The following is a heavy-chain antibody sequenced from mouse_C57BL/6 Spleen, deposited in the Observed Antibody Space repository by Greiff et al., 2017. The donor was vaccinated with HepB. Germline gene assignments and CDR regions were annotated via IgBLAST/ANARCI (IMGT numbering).Heavy chain of an antibody. D-gene: IGHD1-1*01. J-gene: IGHJ1*03. Sequence: QVQLKQPGAELVKPGASVKLSCKASGYTFTNYWMHWVKQRPGRGLEWIGRIDPNSGGTKYNEKFKNKATLTVDKSSSTAYMQLSSLTSEDSTVYYCARGRNYGTWYFDVWGTGTTVTVSS. V-gene: IGHV1-72*01. CDR3: ARGRNYGTWYFDV. CDR2: IDPNSGGT. CDR1: GYTFTNYW.